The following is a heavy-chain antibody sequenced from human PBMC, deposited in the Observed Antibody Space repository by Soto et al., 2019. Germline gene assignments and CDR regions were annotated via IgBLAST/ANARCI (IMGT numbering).Heavy chain of an antibody. CDR3: ARDPPPPDY. CDR1: GYTFASYA. V-gene: IGHV1-18*01. Sequence: QVQLVQSGAEVKKPGASVKVSCKASGYTFASYAISWVRQAPGQGLEWMGWISAYNGNTNYAQKLQGRVTMTTDTATSTAYMDLRSLKSDATGGYYCARDPPPPDYWGQGTLVTVSS. J-gene: IGHJ4*02. CDR2: ISAYNGNT.